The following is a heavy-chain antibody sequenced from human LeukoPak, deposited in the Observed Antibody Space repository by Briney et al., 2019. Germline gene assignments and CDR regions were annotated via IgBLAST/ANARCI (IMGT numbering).Heavy chain of an antibody. Sequence: SSETLSLTCTVSGGSISSGDYYWSWIRQPPGKGLEWLGYIYYSGSTYYNPSLKSRVTISVDTSKNQFSLKLSSVTAADTAVYYCARAWSTVLLWFGELFNPGKNWYFDLWGRGTLVTVSS. CDR3: ARAWSTVLLWFGELFNPGKNWYFDL. D-gene: IGHD3-10*01. CDR2: IYYSGST. V-gene: IGHV4-30-4*01. CDR1: GGSISSGDYY. J-gene: IGHJ2*01.